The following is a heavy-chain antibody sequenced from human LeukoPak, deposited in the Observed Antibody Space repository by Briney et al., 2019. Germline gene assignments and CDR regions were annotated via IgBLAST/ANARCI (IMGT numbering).Heavy chain of an antibody. Sequence: GGSLRLSCAASGYTFSDYGMHWVRQAPGKGLEWAASIRYDGTGQCYADSVKGRFTISRDNSRNTLYLQMNSLRGEDTAIYYCTKDLSTSHCTTAMCYYFDYWGPGTLVTVSS. V-gene: IGHV3-30*02. CDR1: GYTFSDYG. D-gene: IGHD2/OR15-2a*01. J-gene: IGHJ4*01. CDR3: TKDLSTSHCTTAMCYYFDY. CDR2: IRYDGTGQ.